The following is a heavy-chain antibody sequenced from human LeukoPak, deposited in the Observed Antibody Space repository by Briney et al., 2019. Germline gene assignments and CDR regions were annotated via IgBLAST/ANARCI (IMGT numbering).Heavy chain of an antibody. J-gene: IGHJ4*02. CDR3: ASRGYDFSPLDY. CDR1: GFTFTDYY. V-gene: IGHV3-11*04. Sequence: GSLRLSCAASGFTFTDYYMSWIRQAPGKGLEWVSYITNSGTTIYYADSVKGRFTISRDNAKNSLYLQMNSLRAEDTAVYYCASRGYDFSPLDYWGQGTLVTVSS. CDR2: ITNSGTTI. D-gene: IGHD3-3*01.